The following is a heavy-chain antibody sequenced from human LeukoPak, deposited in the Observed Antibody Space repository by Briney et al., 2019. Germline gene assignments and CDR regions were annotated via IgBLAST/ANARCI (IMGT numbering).Heavy chain of an antibody. Sequence: ASVKVSCKASGYTFTGYYMHWVRQAPGQGLEWMGWIDPNSGGINYAQKFQGRVAMTRDTSISTAYMDLSRLRSDDTAVYYCARLNYDYGDYGGFDYWGQGTLVTVSS. D-gene: IGHD4-17*01. V-gene: IGHV1-2*02. CDR3: ARLNYDYGDYGGFDY. J-gene: IGHJ4*02. CDR2: IDPNSGGI. CDR1: GYTFTGYY.